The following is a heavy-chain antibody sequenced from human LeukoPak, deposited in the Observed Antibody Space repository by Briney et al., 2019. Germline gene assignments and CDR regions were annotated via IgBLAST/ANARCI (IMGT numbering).Heavy chain of an antibody. V-gene: IGHV3-7*01. CDR3: ARDKIVGATYFDY. J-gene: IGHJ4*02. CDR1: GFTFGDYT. CDR2: IKQDGSEK. D-gene: IGHD1-26*01. Sequence: GGSLRLSCTASGFTFGDYTMSWVRQAPGKGLEWVANIKQDGSEKYYVDSVKGRFTISRDNAKNSLYLQMNSLRAEDTAVHYCARDKIVGATYFDYWGQGTLVTVSS.